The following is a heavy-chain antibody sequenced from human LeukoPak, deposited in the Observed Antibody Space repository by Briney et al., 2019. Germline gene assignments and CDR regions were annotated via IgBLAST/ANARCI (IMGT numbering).Heavy chain of an antibody. V-gene: IGHV1-2*02. CDR2: INPNSGGT. CDR1: GYTFTGYY. Sequence: ASVKVSCKASGYTFTGYYMHWVRQAPGQGLEWMGWINPNSGGTNYAQKFQGRVTMTRDTSISTAYMELSRLRSDDTAVYYCARNTYGYKFSMDVWGEGTTVTVSS. CDR3: ARNTYGYKFSMDV. D-gene: IGHD5-24*01. J-gene: IGHJ6*03.